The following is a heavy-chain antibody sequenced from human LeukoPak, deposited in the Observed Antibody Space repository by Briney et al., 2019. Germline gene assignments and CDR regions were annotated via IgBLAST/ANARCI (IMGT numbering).Heavy chain of an antibody. Sequence: AAVKVSCKASGYTFTHYGITWVRQAPGQGLAWMGWINTYNGDTKCAQKLQGRVTMTTDTSTSTAFMELRSLRSDDSAVYYCARGIRSPLFDYWGLGNLVTVSP. V-gene: IGHV1-18*01. CDR3: ARGIRSPLFDY. CDR2: INTYNGDT. D-gene: IGHD3-16*01. J-gene: IGHJ4*01. CDR1: GYTFTHYG.